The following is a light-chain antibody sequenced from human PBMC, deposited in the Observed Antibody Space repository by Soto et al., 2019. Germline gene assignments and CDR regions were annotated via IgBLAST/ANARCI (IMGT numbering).Light chain of an antibody. Sequence: EIVLTQSPATLTLSPGERATLSCRASQSVDSHLAWYQQKPGQAPRLLIHDASSRATGIPARFSGSGSGTDFTLTICSLEPEDFAVYYCQKRSNWPPSITFGQGTRLEIK. V-gene: IGKV3-11*01. CDR1: QSVDSH. J-gene: IGKJ5*01. CDR3: QKRSNWPPSIT. CDR2: DAS.